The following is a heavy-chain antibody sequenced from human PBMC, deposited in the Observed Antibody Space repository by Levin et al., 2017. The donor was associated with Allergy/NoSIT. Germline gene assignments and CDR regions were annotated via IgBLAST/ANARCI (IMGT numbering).Heavy chain of an antibody. CDR3: ARDWDTSDSTGYYYSFEY. CDR1: GFTFSAYR. D-gene: IGHD3-22*01. J-gene: IGHJ4*02. Sequence: GGSLRLSCAASGFTFSAYRMNWVRQAPGKGLEWVSFISSSSTIIYYADSVKGRFTISRDNAKNSLFLQMNSLSDEDTAVYYCARDWDTSDSTGYYYSFEYWGQGTLVTVSS. CDR2: ISSSSTII. V-gene: IGHV3-48*02.